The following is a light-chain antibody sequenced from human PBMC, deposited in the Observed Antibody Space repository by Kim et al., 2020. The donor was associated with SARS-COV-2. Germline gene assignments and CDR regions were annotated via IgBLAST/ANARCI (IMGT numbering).Light chain of an antibody. V-gene: IGKV3-11*01. CDR3: QQRSNWPRT. Sequence: SSPGGKATLACRGSQSGSTYLAWYQQKPGQAPRLLIFNASNRATGIPARFSGTGSGTDFTLTVSSLEPDDFAVYYCQQRSNWPRTFGGGTKVDIK. CDR1: QSGSTY. CDR2: NAS. J-gene: IGKJ4*01.